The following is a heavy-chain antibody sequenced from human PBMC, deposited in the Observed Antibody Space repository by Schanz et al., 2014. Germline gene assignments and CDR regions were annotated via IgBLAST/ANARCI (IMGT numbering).Heavy chain of an antibody. D-gene: IGHD3-9*01. V-gene: IGHV1-18*01. Sequence: QVQLVQSGAEVKKPGASVKVSCKASGYTFTSYGISWVRQAPGQGLEWMGWISAYNGNTKYPQKLQGRVTMTTDTSTSTAYMELRSLRSDDTAVYYRARDAADFYDILTEEDYWGQGTLVTVSS. CDR3: ARDAADFYDILTEEDY. CDR2: ISAYNGNT. J-gene: IGHJ4*02. CDR1: GYTFTSYG.